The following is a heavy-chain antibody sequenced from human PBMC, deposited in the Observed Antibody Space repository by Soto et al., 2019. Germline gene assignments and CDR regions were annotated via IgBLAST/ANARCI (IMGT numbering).Heavy chain of an antibody. V-gene: IGHV4-59*01. CDR1: GGSISSYY. CDR2: IYYSGRT. J-gene: IGHJ6*03. D-gene: IGHD2-2*02. Sequence: QVQVQESGPGLVKPSESLSLTCSVSGGSISSYYWSCIRQPPGKGLEWIGYIYYSGRTKYNPSLKSRVTISVDTSKNQFSLKLNAVTAADTAVYYCARGYCSRTSCYIGFHYRDVWGKGTTVTVSS. CDR3: ARGYCSRTSCYIGFHYRDV.